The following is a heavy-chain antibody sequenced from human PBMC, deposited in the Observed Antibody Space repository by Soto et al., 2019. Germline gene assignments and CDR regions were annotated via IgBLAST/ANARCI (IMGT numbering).Heavy chain of an antibody. CDR3: AMSNSNDLYYHFES. Sequence: EVQLVASGGGLVQPGGSLRLSCVASGFNFDDSAMHWVRQPPGKGLEWVSGINWNSDTVGYADSVKGRFTVSRDNAKGSLLLQMSSLGPEDTAVYFCAMSNSNDLYYHFESWGQGTPVTVSS. D-gene: IGHD3-22*01. CDR2: INWNSDTV. CDR1: GFNFDDSA. J-gene: IGHJ4*02. V-gene: IGHV3-9*01.